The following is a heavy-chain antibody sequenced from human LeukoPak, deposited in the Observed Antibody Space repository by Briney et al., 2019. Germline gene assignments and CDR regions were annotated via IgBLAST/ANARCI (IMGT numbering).Heavy chain of an antibody. V-gene: IGHV1-18*01. CDR2: ISAYNGNT. J-gene: IGHJ4*02. CDR1: GYTFTSYG. CDR3: ARERGYDSSGYYRYYFDY. Sequence: ASVKVSCKASGYTFTSYGISWVRQAPGQGLEWMGWISAYNGNTNYAQKLQGRVTMTTDTSTSTAHMELRSLRSDDTAVYYCARERGYDSSGYYRYYFDYWGQGTLVTVSS. D-gene: IGHD3-22*01.